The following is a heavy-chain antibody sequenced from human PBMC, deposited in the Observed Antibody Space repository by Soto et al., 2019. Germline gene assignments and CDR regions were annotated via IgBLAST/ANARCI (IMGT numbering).Heavy chain of an antibody. J-gene: IGHJ5*02. CDR2: INPSGGST. CDR1: GYTFTSYY. Sequence: ASVKVSCKASGYTFTSYYMHWVRQAPGQGLEWMGIINPSGGSTSYAQKFQGRVTMTRDMSTSTVYMELSSLRSEDTAVYYCARELYYYDSSGYYYNHNWFDPWGQGTLVTVSS. CDR3: ARELYYYDSSGYYYNHNWFDP. D-gene: IGHD3-22*01. V-gene: IGHV1-46*01.